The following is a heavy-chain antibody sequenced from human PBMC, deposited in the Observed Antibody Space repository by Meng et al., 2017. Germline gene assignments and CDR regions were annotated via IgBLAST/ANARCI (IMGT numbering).Heavy chain of an antibody. Sequence: QMQQVQSWSELTRPGASVKVSCKASGYTFTSYAMNWVRQAPGQGLEWMGWINTNTGNPPYAQGFTGRFVFSLDTSVSTAYLQISSLKAEDTAVYYCAREGRVDFDYWGQGTLVTVSS. D-gene: IGHD1-26*01. V-gene: IGHV7-4-1*02. CDR3: AREGRVDFDY. CDR1: GYTFTSYA. J-gene: IGHJ4*02. CDR2: INTNTGNP.